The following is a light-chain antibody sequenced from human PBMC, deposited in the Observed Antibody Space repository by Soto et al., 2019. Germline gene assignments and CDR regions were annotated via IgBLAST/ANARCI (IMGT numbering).Light chain of an antibody. CDR2: ATS. CDR1: QGISNY. J-gene: IGKJ4*01. Sequence: DIQMTQSPSSLSASVGDRVTITCRASQGISNYLAWYQHKPGKAPKLLIYATSTLHSGVPARFSGSGSGTEFTLTISSLQAEDFATYLCQESYSSPAVSFGGGTKVDIK. CDR3: QESYSSPAVS. V-gene: IGKV1-39*01.